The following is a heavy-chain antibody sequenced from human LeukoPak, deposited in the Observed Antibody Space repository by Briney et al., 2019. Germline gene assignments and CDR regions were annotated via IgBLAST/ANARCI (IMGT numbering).Heavy chain of an antibody. Sequence: SGGSLRLSCAASGFSFSRYDIHWVRLAPGKGLEWVAFIRYDGSNKNYADSVKGRFTISRDNFMSTVYLQMNSLRAEDTAVYYCAKDRQTITIFGVVNTPRANFDYWGQGTLVSVSS. CDR1: GFSFSRYD. D-gene: IGHD3-3*01. CDR2: IRYDGSNK. V-gene: IGHV3-30*02. CDR3: AKDRQTITIFGVVNTPRANFDY. J-gene: IGHJ4*02.